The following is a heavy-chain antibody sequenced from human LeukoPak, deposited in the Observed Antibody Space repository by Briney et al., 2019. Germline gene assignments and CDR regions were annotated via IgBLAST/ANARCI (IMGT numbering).Heavy chain of an antibody. Sequence: PSETLSLTCTVSGGSISSSSYYWGWIRQPPGKGLEWIGSIYYSGSTYYNPSLKSRVTISVDTSKNQFSQKLSSVTAADTAVYYCARDMITFGGVIVNWGQGTLVTVSS. D-gene: IGHD3-16*02. J-gene: IGHJ4*02. CDR3: ARDMITFGGVIVN. CDR1: GGSISSSSYY. V-gene: IGHV4-39*07. CDR2: IYYSGST.